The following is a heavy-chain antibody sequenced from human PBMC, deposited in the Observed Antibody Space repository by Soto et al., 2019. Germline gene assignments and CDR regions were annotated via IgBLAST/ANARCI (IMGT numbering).Heavy chain of an antibody. J-gene: IGHJ5*02. D-gene: IGHD1-26*01. CDR1: GFTVKTNY. CDR2: ICHDGRT. CDR3: ASRTWDRGGFDP. Sequence: HLGGSVRLSSTVCGFTVKTNYMSWDRMAPGKGPEWVSVICHDGRTDYADSVKGGFTISRDNSDNAVYLQMSSLRAEDTAMYYCASRTWDRGGFDPWGQGP. V-gene: IGHV3-53*01.